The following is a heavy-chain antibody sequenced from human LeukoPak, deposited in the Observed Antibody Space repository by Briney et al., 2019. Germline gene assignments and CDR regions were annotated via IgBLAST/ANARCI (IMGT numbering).Heavy chain of an antibody. CDR1: GFTFIDYD. CDR3: ARGGIQVSGIDEFDY. CDR2: IGILGDT. D-gene: IGHD6-19*01. J-gene: IGHJ4*02. Sequence: GGSLRLSCAASGFTFIDYDMHWVRQVIGKGLEGVSAIGILGDTHYSASVKGRFTISRENAESSLYLQMNSLRAEDTAVYYCARGGIQVSGIDEFDYWGQGTLVTVSS. V-gene: IGHV3-13*01.